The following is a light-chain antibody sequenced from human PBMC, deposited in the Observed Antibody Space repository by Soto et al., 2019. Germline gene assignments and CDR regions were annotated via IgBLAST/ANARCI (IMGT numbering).Light chain of an antibody. CDR3: QQSYSIPVT. V-gene: IGKV1-39*01. CDR2: AAS. J-gene: IGKJ2*01. CDR1: QSISSY. Sequence: DIQMTQSPSSLSASVGDRVTITCRASQSISSYLNWYQQKPGKAPKLLIHAASSLESGVPSRFSGSGSGTDFTLTISSPQPEDSATYYCQQSYSIPVTFGQGTKVDIK.